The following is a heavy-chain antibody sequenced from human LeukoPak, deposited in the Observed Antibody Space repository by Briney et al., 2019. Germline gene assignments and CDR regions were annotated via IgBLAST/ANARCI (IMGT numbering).Heavy chain of an antibody. CDR3: ATFWGGDGYNFDGYGMDV. CDR2: IIPILGIA. CDR1: GGTFSSYA. Sequence: SVKVSCKASGGTFSSYAISWVRQAPGQGLEWMGRIIPILGIANYAQKFQGRVTITADKSTSTAYMELSSLRSEDTAVYYCATFWGGDGYNFDGYGMDVWGQGTTVTVSS. V-gene: IGHV1-69*04. D-gene: IGHD5-24*01. J-gene: IGHJ6*02.